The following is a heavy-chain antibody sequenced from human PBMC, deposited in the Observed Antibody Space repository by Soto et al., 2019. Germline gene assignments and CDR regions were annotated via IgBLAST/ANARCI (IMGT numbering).Heavy chain of an antibody. CDR3: VKDRSDTWSFDY. Sequence: QVQLVESGGGVVQPGRSLRLSCSASGFIYSSCAMHWVRQVPGKGLEWLAVVSHDGTLYPYADSVKGRFTISRDNSRKMLYLQMNSLRPDDTAGYYCVKDRSDTWSFDYWGQGTLVTVSS. CDR2: VSHDGTLY. J-gene: IGHJ4*02. D-gene: IGHD2-8*02. CDR1: GFIYSSCA. V-gene: IGHV3-30*18.